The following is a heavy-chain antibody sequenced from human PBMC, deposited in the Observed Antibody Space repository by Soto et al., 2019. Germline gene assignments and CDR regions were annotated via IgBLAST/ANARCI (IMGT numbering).Heavy chain of an antibody. CDR3: ARSLPMVRGVRFVY. CDR1: GYTFTSYA. D-gene: IGHD3-10*01. J-gene: IGHJ4*02. V-gene: IGHV1-3*01. CDR2: INAGNGNR. Sequence: ASVKVSCKASGYTFTSYAMHWVRQAPGQRLEWMGWINAGNGNRKYSQKLQGRVTITRDTSASTAYMELSSLRSEDTAVYYCARSLPMVRGVRFVYWGQGTLVTVSS.